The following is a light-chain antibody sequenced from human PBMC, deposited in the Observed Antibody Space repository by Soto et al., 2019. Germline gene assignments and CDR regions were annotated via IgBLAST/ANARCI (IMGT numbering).Light chain of an antibody. CDR3: QQYANSPFT. Sequence: EIVLTQSPGTLPLSPGERATLSCRASQSVSSNYLVWYQQKPGQAPRPLIYGASSRATGIPDRFSGSGSGTDFPLTISGLEPEELAVYYCQQYANSPFTFGQGTKLEIK. V-gene: IGKV3-20*01. CDR2: GAS. J-gene: IGKJ2*01. CDR1: QSVSSNY.